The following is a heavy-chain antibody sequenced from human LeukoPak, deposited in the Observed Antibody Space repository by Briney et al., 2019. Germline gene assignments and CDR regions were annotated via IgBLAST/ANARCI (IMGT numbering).Heavy chain of an antibody. D-gene: IGHD4-11*01. V-gene: IGHV1-69*06. CDR3: AIMTTRKGNWFDP. J-gene: IGHJ5*02. CDR1: GGTFSSYA. CDR2: IVPIFGTA. Sequence: SVKVSCKASGGTFSSYAISWVRQAPGQGLEWMGGIVPIFGTANYAQKFQGRVTITADKSTSTAYMELSSLRSEDTAVYYCAIMTTRKGNWFDPWGQGTLVTVSS.